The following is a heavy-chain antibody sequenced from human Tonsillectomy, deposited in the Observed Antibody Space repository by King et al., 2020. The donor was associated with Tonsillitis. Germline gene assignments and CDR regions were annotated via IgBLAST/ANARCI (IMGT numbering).Heavy chain of an antibody. V-gene: IGHV4-59*08. J-gene: IGHJ4*02. CDR3: ARAHSSGRIFDC. D-gene: IGHD6-19*01. CDR2: NYYSGST. Sequence: QLQESGPGLVKPSETLSLTCTVSGGSISSYYWSWIRQPPGKGLEWIGYNYYSGSTNYNTSLKSRVTISVDTSKNQFSLKLSAVTAADTAVYYCARAHSSGRIFDCWGQGTLVTVSS. CDR1: GGSISSYY.